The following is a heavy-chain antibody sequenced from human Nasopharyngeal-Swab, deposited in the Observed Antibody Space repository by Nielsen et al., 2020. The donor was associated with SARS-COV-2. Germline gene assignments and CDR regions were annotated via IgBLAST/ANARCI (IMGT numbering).Heavy chain of an antibody. D-gene: IGHD3-22*01. Sequence: GESLKISCAASGFTFSSYAMSWVRQAPGKGLEWVSAISGSGGSTYYADSVKGRFTISGDNSKNTLYLQMNSLRAEDTAVYYCAKVAITMIVVPNGGFDYWGQGTLVTVSS. J-gene: IGHJ4*02. CDR2: ISGSGGST. CDR3: AKVAITMIVVPNGGFDY. V-gene: IGHV3-23*01. CDR1: GFTFSSYA.